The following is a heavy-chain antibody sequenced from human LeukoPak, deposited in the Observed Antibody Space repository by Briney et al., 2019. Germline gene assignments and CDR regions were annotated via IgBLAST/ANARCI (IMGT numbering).Heavy chain of an antibody. D-gene: IGHD6-13*01. CDR3: TRVPYSSSSEFDY. CDR1: EITFGDYT. Sequence: GGSLRLSCAASEITFGDYTMNWVRQAPGKGLEWVGFIRSEAYGRTTEYAASVKGRFTISRDDYKSTVYLQMNSLKIEDTAVYYCTRVPYSSSSEFDYWGQGTLVTVSS. V-gene: IGHV3-49*04. CDR2: IRSEAYGRTT. J-gene: IGHJ4*02.